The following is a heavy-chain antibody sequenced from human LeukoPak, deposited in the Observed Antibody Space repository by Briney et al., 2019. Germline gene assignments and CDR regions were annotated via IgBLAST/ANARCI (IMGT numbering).Heavy chain of an antibody. D-gene: IGHD5-18*01. CDR1: GVSINTCCYY. CDR3: ARGRSYGFDFDS. Sequence: SETLPLTCDVSGVSINTCCYYWTWIRQPPGKGLEWIGYKYYSGSTRYNSSLRSRLTISLDTSKNQFSLRLTSVTAADTAVYYCARGRSYGFDFDSWGPGTLVIVSS. J-gene: IGHJ4*02. CDR2: KYYSGST. V-gene: IGHV4-61*01.